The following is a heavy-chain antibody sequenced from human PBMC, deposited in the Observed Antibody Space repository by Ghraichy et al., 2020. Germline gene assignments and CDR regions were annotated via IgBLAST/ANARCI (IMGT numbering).Heavy chain of an antibody. D-gene: IGHD1-26*01. CDR3: AREGDSGSYYEGVVGWFDP. CDR2: IYYSGST. Sequence: SETLSLTCTVSGGSISSYYWSWIRQPPGKGLEWIGYIYYSGSTNYNPSLKSRVTISVDTSKNQFSLKLSSVTAADTAVYYCAREGDSGSYYEGVVGWFDPWGQGTLVTVSS. V-gene: IGHV4-59*01. J-gene: IGHJ5*02. CDR1: GGSISSYY.